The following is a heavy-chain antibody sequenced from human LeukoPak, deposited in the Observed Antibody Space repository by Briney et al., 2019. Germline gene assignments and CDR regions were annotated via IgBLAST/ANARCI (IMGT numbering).Heavy chain of an antibody. V-gene: IGHV4-59*01. Sequence: SETLSLTCTVSGGSISSYYWSWIRQPPGKGLEWIGYIHYSGSTNYNPSLKSRVTISVDTSKNQFSLKLSSVTAADTAVYYCARVSSKPPHIWFDPWGQGTLVTVSS. D-gene: IGHD4-11*01. J-gene: IGHJ5*02. CDR3: ARVSSKPPHIWFDP. CDR2: IHYSGST. CDR1: GGSISSYY.